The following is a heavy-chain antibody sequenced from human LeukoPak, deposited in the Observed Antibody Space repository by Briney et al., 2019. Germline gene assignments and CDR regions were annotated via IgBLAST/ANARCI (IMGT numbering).Heavy chain of an antibody. V-gene: IGHV3-23*01. Sequence: PGGSLKLPCAPSGFPFSIFALNGARKPPGKGWEWVSAVFGSGGNTYYADSVKGRFTISRENSNNTLYLQMSSLRAEDAAIYYCAKGALGTFYSHFDSWGQGTLVTVSS. D-gene: IGHD3-10*01. CDR3: AKGALGTFYSHFDS. J-gene: IGHJ4*02. CDR2: VFGSGGNT. CDR1: GFPFSIFA.